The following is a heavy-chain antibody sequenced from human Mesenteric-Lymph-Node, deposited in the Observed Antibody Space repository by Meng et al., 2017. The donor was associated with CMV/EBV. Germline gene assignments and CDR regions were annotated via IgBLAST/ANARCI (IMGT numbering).Heavy chain of an antibody. J-gene: IGHJ5*02. V-gene: IGHV3-13*05. CDR3: ARDFNRGFGP. CDR1: GFTFSSYD. CDR2: IGTAGDP. Sequence: SLSCAASGFTFSSYDIHWVRQATGKGLEWVSAIGTAGDPYYPGSVKGRFTISRDNSKNTLYLQMNSLRPEDTAVYYCARDFNRGFGPWGQGTLVTVSS.